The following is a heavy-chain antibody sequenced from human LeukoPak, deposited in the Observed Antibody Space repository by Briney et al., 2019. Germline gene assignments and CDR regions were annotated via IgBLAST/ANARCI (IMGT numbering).Heavy chain of an antibody. V-gene: IGHV3-7*01. Sequence: QPGGSLRLSCAASGFTFSSYWMSWVRQAPGKGLEWVANIKQDGSDKYYVDSVKGRFTISRDNAKNSLYLQMNSLRAEDTAVYYCARVRVWFGELIPYYYYMDVWGKGTTVTISS. CDR3: ARVRVWFGELIPYYYYMDV. CDR2: IKQDGSDK. CDR1: GFTFSSYW. D-gene: IGHD3-10*01. J-gene: IGHJ6*03.